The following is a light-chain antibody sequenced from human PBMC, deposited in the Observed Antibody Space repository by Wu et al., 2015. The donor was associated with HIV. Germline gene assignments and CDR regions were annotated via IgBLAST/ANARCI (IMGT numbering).Light chain of an antibody. CDR3: QQYDGSPKT. Sequence: EILMTQSPATLSVSPGERATLSCRASQSVSSNLAWYQQKPGQAPRLLISGASSRASGIPDRFRGSGSGTDFTLTINKLEPEDFAMYYCQQYDGSPKTFGQGTKVEIK. V-gene: IGKV3-20*01. CDR1: QSVSSN. J-gene: IGKJ1*01. CDR2: GAS.